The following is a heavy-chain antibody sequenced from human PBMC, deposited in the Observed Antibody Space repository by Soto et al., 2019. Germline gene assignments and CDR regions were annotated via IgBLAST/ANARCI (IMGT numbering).Heavy chain of an antibody. D-gene: IGHD4-17*01. V-gene: IGHV3-66*01. CDR2: IYDGGST. CDR3: GRAKVTPGTYYMGV. CDR1: GFTVRGSF. J-gene: IGHJ6*03. Sequence: GGSLRLSCVVSGFTVRGSFLSWIRQAPGKGLEWVSVIYDGGSTYYADSVKGRFTISRDISKNTIYLQMNTLRAEDTAVYYCGRAKVTPGTYYMGVWGNGTTVTVSS.